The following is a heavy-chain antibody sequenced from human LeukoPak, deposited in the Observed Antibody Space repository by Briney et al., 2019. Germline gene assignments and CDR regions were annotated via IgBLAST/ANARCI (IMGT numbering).Heavy chain of an antibody. CDR2: ISGSGGST. D-gene: IGHD4-17*01. V-gene: IGHV3-23*01. Sequence: GGSLRLSCAASGFSFSSYAMSGVRQAPGKGLEWVSAISGSGGSTYYADSVKGRFTISRDNSKNTLYLQMNSLRAEDTAVYYCVKDALKLREGDYWGQGTLVTVSS. CDR1: GFSFSSYA. CDR3: VKDALKLREGDY. J-gene: IGHJ4*02.